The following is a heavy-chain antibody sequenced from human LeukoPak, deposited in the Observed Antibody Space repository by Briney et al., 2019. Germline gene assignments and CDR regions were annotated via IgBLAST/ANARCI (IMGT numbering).Heavy chain of an antibody. J-gene: IGHJ6*03. CDR1: GFTFSNYA. V-gene: IGHV3-23*01. CDR3: AKNILPDYYYYMDV. CDR2: ISGSGGST. D-gene: IGHD2-2*02. Sequence: GGSLRLSCAASGFTFSNYAMTWVRQAPGKGLEWVSSISGSGGSTYYADSVRGRFTIFRDNSKNTLDLQMSRLRAEDTAVYYCAKNILPDYYYYMDVWGKGTTVTVSS.